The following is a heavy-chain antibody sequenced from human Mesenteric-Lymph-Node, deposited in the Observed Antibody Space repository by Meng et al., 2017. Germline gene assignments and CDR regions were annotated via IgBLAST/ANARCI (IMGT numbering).Heavy chain of an antibody. CDR1: GFTFSSYS. J-gene: IGHJ4*02. CDR3: ARAQLIIAVAGPDFDY. Sequence: GGSLRLSCGASGFTFSSYSMNWVRQAPGKGLEWVSSISSSSSYIYYADSVKGRFTISRDNAKNSLYLQMNSLRAEDTAVYYCARAQLIIAVAGPDFDYWGQGTLVTVSS. D-gene: IGHD6-19*01. V-gene: IGHV3-21*01. CDR2: ISSSSSYI.